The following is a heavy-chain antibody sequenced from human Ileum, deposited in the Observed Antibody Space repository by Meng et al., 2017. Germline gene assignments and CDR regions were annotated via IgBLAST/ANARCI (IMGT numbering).Heavy chain of an antibody. V-gene: IGHV4-34*01. CDR3: ARNYYDSSGEDSNDY. CDR1: WCAFSGYY. J-gene: IGHJ4*02. D-gene: IGHD3-22*01. CDR2: INHSRNT. Sequence: QLLQRRAGLSKPAGTPSLNCAVDWCAFSGYYWSSIRQPPGKRLVLIGKINHSRNTNYNPSLQSRVTISVDTSKNQFSLKLSSVTAADTAVYYCARNYYDSSGEDSNDYWGQGTLVTVSS.